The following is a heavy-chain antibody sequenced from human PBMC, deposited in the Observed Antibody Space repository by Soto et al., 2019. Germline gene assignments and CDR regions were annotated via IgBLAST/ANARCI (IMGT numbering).Heavy chain of an antibody. J-gene: IGHJ4*02. D-gene: IGHD5-18*01. CDR3: AKDWDTAMVTPGYYFDY. CDR1: GFTFSSYG. CDR2: ISYDGSNK. Sequence: QVQLVESGGGVVQPGRSLRLSCAASGFTFSSYGMHWVRQAPGKGLEWVAVISYDGSNKYYADSVKGRFTISRDNSNNTLYLQMNSLRAEDTAVYYCAKDWDTAMVTPGYYFDYWGQGSLVTVSS. V-gene: IGHV3-30*18.